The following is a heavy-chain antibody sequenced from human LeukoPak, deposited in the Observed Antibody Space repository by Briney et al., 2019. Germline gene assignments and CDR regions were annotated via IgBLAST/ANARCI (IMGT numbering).Heavy chain of an antibody. J-gene: IGHJ4*02. D-gene: IGHD6-6*01. Sequence: GGSLRLSCAASGFTFSDYYMSWIRQAPGKGLEWVSYISSSGSTIYYADSVKGRFTISRDNAKNSLYLQMNSLRAEDTAVYYCAPAAASPIVFFDYWGQGTLVTVSS. CDR1: GFTFSDYY. CDR2: ISSSGSTI. CDR3: APAAASPIVFFDY. V-gene: IGHV3-11*01.